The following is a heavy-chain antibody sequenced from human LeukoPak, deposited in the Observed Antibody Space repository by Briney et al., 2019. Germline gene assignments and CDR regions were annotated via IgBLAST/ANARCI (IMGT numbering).Heavy chain of an antibody. V-gene: IGHV3-7*02. J-gene: IGHJ4*02. Sequence: GGSLTLSCVASGFTFSSYWMHWVRQAPGKGLEWVANIKQDGSEIYYVDSVKGRFTISRDNAKNSLYLQMNSLRAEDTAVYYCARVVDTHFDYWGQGTLVTVSS. D-gene: IGHD5-18*01. CDR2: IKQDGSEI. CDR3: ARVVDTHFDY. CDR1: GFTFSSYW.